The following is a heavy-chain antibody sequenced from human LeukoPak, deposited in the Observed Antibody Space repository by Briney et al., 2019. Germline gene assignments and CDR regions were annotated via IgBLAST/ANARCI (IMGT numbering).Heavy chain of an antibody. CDR3: ARQTGSGLFILP. J-gene: IGHJ4*02. D-gene: IGHD3/OR15-3a*01. Sequence: SETLSLTCTVSGVSISSSNSSWGWIRQPPGKGLEWIGSIYYTGNTYYNASLKSRVTISIDTSKNQISLRLTSVTATDTAIYYCARQTGSGLFILPGGQGTLVTVSS. CDR1: GVSISSSNSS. CDR2: IYYTGNT. V-gene: IGHV4-39*01.